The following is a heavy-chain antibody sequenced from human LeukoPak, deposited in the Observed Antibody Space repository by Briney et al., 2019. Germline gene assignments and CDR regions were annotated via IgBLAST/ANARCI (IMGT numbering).Heavy chain of an antibody. Sequence: SETLSLTCTVSGGSISSGSFHWSWIRQPAGKGLEWIGSIYHVGGTYYNPSLKSRVTISIDTSKNQFSLRLTSVTAADTAIYYCARDGRSGYEDLWGPGTLVTVSS. J-gene: IGHJ5*02. V-gene: IGHV4-39*07. D-gene: IGHD5-12*01. CDR3: ARDGRSGYEDL. CDR1: GGSISSGSFH. CDR2: IYHVGGT.